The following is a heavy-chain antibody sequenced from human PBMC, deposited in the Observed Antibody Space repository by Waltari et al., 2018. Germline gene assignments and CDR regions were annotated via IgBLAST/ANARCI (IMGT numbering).Heavy chain of an antibody. CDR3: AREISTSSPSF. V-gene: IGHV3-30*02. Sequence: QVQLAESGGGAVPPGGSLRLSCVAAGFIFSRYDMNWVRQTLGKGLEWLALIRDDGSKKFYADSVKGRFTVSRDNSRDTLYLHMNGLTSVDTAIYFCAREISTSSPSFWGRGTLVTVSS. J-gene: IGHJ4*02. CDR1: GFIFSRYD. D-gene: IGHD1-1*01. CDR2: IRDDGSKK.